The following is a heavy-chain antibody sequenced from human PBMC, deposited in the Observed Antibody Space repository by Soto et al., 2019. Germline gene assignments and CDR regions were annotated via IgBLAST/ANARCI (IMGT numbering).Heavy chain of an antibody. CDR3: ARSSKRPYYYDSSGYCLAY. D-gene: IGHD3-22*01. V-gene: IGHV1-2*02. Sequence: GASVKVSCKASGYTFTGYYIHWVRQAPGQGLEWMGWINPNSGGTNYEQKFQGGVTMTRDTSISTAYMELSRLRSDDTAVYYCARSSKRPYYYDSSGYCLAYWGEGTLVTVSS. CDR1: GYTFTGYY. J-gene: IGHJ4*02. CDR2: INPNSGGT.